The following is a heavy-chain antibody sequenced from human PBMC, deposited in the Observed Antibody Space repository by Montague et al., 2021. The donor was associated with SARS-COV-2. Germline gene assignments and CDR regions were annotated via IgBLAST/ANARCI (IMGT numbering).Heavy chain of an antibody. CDR3: AKCLRFSGFDGNYFDS. CDR1: GFYFNDYG. D-gene: IGHD5-12*01. CDR2: VSGDGDST. J-gene: IGHJ4*02. Sequence: SLRLSCAVSGFYFNDYGMSWVRQAPGKGLDWVSAVSGDGDSTYYSDSLNGRFTISRDNSKNTLYLQMNSLRAEDTAVYYCAKCLRFSGFDGNYFDSWGQGTLVTVSS. V-gene: IGHV3-23*01.